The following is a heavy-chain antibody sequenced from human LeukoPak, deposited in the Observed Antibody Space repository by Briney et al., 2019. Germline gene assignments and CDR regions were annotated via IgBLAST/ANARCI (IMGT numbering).Heavy chain of an antibody. D-gene: IGHD3-16*01. Sequence: GGSVRLSCEASGFTFSDCYMSWVRQAPGKGLEWVATIKYDGTVVNVVDSVRGRFTISRDNAKHSLFLQMNSLRAEDTAVYYCASLLGTATTFDNRGQGTLVTVSS. J-gene: IGHJ4*02. V-gene: IGHV3-7*01. CDR2: IKYDGTVV. CDR1: GFTFSDCY. CDR3: ASLLGTATTFDN.